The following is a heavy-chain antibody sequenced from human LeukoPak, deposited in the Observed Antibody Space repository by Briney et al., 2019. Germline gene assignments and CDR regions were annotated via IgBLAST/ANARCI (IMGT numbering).Heavy chain of an antibody. CDR2: IYYSGST. V-gene: IGHV4-30-4*08. CDR3: ARASGSYFSYYYYGMDV. J-gene: IGHJ6*02. Sequence: SETLSLTCTVSGGSISSGDYYWSWIRQPPGKGLEWIGYIYYSGSTYYNPSLKSRVTISVDTSKNQFSLKLSSVTAADTAVYYCARASGSYFSYYYYGMDVWGQGTTVTVSS. D-gene: IGHD1-26*01. CDR1: GGSISSGDYY.